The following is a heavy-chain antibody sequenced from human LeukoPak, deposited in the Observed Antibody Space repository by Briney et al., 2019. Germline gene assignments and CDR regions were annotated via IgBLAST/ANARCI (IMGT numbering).Heavy chain of an antibody. Sequence: GGSLRLSCAASGSTFDDYAMHWVRQAPGKGLEWVSGISWNSGSIVYADSVKGRFTISRDNAKNSLYLQMNSLRAEDMALYYCAKDRGAVAETGKFDYWGQGTLVTVSS. V-gene: IGHV3-9*03. CDR1: GSTFDDYA. CDR2: ISWNSGSI. J-gene: IGHJ4*02. CDR3: AKDRGAVAETGKFDY. D-gene: IGHD6-19*01.